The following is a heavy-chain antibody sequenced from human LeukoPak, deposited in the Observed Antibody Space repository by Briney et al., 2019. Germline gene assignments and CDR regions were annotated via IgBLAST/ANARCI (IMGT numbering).Heavy chain of an antibody. CDR3: ARAGYVLLWFGEPSGGAFDI. Sequence: GGSLRLSCAASGFTFSSYAMHWVRQAPGKGLEWVAVISYDGSNKYYADSVKGRFTISRDNSKNTLYLQMNSLRAEDTAVYYCARAGYVLLWFGEPSGGAFDIWGQGTMVTVSS. CDR2: ISYDGSNK. CDR1: GFTFSSYA. V-gene: IGHV3-30-3*01. J-gene: IGHJ3*02. D-gene: IGHD3-10*01.